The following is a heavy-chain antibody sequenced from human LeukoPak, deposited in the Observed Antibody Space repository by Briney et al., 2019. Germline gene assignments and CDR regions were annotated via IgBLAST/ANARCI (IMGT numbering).Heavy chain of an antibody. Sequence: GGSLRLSCAASGFTFSDYYMSWIRQAPGKGLEWVANINQDGSEKYYVDSVKGRFTIPRDNAKNSLYLQMNSLRAEDTAVYYCARDQGFSYYYYYMDVWGKGTTVTVSS. CDR3: ARDQGFSYYYYYMDV. CDR2: INQDGSEK. D-gene: IGHD3-3*01. J-gene: IGHJ6*03. CDR1: GFTFSDYY. V-gene: IGHV3-7*01.